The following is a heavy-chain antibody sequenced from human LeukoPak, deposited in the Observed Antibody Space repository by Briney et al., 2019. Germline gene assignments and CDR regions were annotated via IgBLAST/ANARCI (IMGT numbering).Heavy chain of an antibody. D-gene: IGHD3-22*01. CDR2: ISWNSGSI. CDR1: GFTFDDYA. J-gene: IGHJ4*02. V-gene: IGHV3-9*01. CDR3: AKDTGDSYYYLLDY. Sequence: GGSLRLSCAASGFTFDDYAMHWVRQAPGKGLEWVSGISWNSGSIGYADSVKGRFTISRDNAKNSLYLQMNSLRAEDTALYYCAKDTGDSYYYLLDYWGQGTLVTVSS.